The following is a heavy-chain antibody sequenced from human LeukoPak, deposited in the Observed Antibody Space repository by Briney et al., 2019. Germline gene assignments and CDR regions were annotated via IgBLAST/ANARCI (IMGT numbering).Heavy chain of an antibody. CDR3: ARSPPSSWENDY. CDR2: INPNSGGT. V-gene: IGHV1-2*02. J-gene: IGHJ4*02. D-gene: IGHD1-26*01. Sequence: ASVKVSCKASGYTFTGYYMHWVRQAPGQGLEWMGWINPNSGGTNYAQKFQGRVTMTRDTSISTAYMELSRLRSDDTAVYYCARSPPSSWENDYWGQGTLVTVSS. CDR1: GYTFTGYY.